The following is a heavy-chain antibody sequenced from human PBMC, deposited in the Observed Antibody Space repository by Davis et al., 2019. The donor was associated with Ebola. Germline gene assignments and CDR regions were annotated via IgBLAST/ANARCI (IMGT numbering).Heavy chain of an antibody. CDR2: ISYDGSNK. Sequence: PGGSLRLSCAASGFTFSSYAMHWVRQAPGKGLEWVAVISYDGSNKYYADSVKGRFTISRDNSKNTLYLQMNSLRAEDTAVYYCARGGYSSSSLGYYGMDVWGKGTTVTVSS. CDR1: GFTFSSYA. D-gene: IGHD6-6*01. J-gene: IGHJ6*04. V-gene: IGHV3-30-3*01. CDR3: ARGGYSSSSLGYYGMDV.